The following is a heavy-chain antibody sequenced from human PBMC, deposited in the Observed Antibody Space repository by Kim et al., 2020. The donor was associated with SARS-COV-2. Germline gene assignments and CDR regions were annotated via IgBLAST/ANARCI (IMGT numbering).Heavy chain of an antibody. CDR3: ARDGSEGWYGLIDY. Sequence: NPSLKSRVTISVDTSKNQFSLKLSSVTAADTAVYYCARDGSEGWYGLIDYWGQGTLVTVSS. J-gene: IGHJ4*02. V-gene: IGHV4-31*02. D-gene: IGHD6-19*01.